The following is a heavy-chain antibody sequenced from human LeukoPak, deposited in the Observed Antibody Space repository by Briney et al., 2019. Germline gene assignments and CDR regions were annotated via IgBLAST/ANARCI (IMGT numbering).Heavy chain of an antibody. V-gene: IGHV3-74*01. CDR3: ARGYCTGGSCQLPFDY. CDR1: GFTFSSYW. CDR2: IESDGSST. J-gene: IGHJ4*02. Sequence: GGSLRLSCAASGFTFSSYWMHWVRQAPGTGLVWVSRIESDGSSTTYAASVKGRFTISRDNARNTLYLQMNSLRAEDTAVYYCARGYCTGGSCQLPFDYWGQGTLVTVSS. D-gene: IGHD2-15*01.